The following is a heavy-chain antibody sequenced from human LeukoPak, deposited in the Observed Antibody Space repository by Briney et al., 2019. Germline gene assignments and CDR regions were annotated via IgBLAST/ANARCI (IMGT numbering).Heavy chain of an antibody. CDR2: ISGSGT. CDR1: GFTFRSYA. V-gene: IGHV3-23*01. D-gene: IGHD6-25*01. CDR3: VKDQVFRGAAAPFDY. J-gene: IGHJ4*02. Sequence: GGSLRLSCATSGFTFRSYAMIWVRQAPERGLQWVSGISGSGTYYADFAKGRFTISRDNSKNTLYLQMNSLRAEDTAVYYCVKDQVFRGAAAPFDYWGQGTLVTVSS.